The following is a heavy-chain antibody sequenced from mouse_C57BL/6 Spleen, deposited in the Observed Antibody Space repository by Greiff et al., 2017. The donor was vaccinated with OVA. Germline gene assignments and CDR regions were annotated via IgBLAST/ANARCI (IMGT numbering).Heavy chain of an antibody. CDR3: ARWGYDGSSRVYYYYAMDY. J-gene: IGHJ4*01. CDR2: IYPGSGST. D-gene: IGHD1-1*01. Sequence: QVHVKQPGAELVKPGASVKMSCKASGYTFTSYWITWVKQRPGQGLAWIGDIYPGSGSTNYNEKFKSKATLTVATSSSTAYMQLSSLTSEDSAVYYCARWGYDGSSRVYYYYAMDYWGQGTSVTVSS. V-gene: IGHV1-55*01. CDR1: GYTFTSYW.